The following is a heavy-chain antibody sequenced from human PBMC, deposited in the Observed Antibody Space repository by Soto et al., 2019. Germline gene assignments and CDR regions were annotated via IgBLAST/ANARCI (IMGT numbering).Heavy chain of an antibody. CDR2: IAYDGTIK. V-gene: IGHV3-30-3*01. CDR1: GFTFSANA. J-gene: IGHJ5*02. D-gene: IGHD2-2*01. Sequence: GGSLRLSCAASGFTFSANAMHWVRQAPGKGLEWVAVIAYDGTIKIYRDSVKGRFTISRDNSKNTLYLQMNSLRAEDTAVYYCARDCSSTSCYVPLDPWGQGTLVTVSS. CDR3: ARDCSSTSCYVPLDP.